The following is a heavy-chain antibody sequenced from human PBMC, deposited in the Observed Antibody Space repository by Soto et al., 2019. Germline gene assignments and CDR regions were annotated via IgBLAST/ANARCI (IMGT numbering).Heavy chain of an antibody. CDR1: GFTFSSYW. D-gene: IGHD2-15*01. V-gene: IGHV3-7*01. Sequence: GGSLRLSCAASGFTFSSYWMSWVRQAPGKGLEWVANIKQDGSEKYYVDSVKGRFTISRDNAKNSLYLQMNSLRAEDTAVYYCARDWGEGYCSGGSCYSEWLVLDDAFDIWGQGTMVTVSS. J-gene: IGHJ3*02. CDR2: IKQDGSEK. CDR3: ARDWGEGYCSGGSCYSEWLVLDDAFDI.